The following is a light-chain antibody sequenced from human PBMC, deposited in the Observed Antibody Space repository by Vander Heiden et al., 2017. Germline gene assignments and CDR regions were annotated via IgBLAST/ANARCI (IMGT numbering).Light chain of an antibody. CDR2: EVN. J-gene: IGLJ2*01. V-gene: IGLV2-23*02. CDR1: SSDVGSYKF. Sequence: QSALTQPASVSGSPGQSMTISCTGTSSDVGSYKFVSWYQHHQGKAPKLLIYEVNKRPSGASSRFSGSKSGNAASLTISGLQAEDEADYYCCSYAGSSTVLFGGGTNLTVL. CDR3: CSYAGSSTVL.